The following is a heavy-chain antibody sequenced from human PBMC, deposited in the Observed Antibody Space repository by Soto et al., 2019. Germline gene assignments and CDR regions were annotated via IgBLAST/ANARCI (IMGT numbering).Heavy chain of an antibody. Sequence: PSETLSLTCTVSGGSISSSSYYWGWIRQPPGKGLGWIGSIDYSGSTYYNPSLKSRVTITVDTSKNQFSLKLSSVTAADTAVYYCARLPHDRIDYWGQGTLVTV. CDR2: IDYSGST. J-gene: IGHJ4*02. V-gene: IGHV4-39*01. CDR1: GGSISSSSYY. D-gene: IGHD1-1*01. CDR3: ARLPHDRIDY.